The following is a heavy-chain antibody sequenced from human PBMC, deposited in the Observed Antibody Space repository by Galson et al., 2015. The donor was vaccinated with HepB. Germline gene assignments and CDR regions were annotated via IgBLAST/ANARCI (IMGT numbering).Heavy chain of an antibody. CDR2: IIPIFGTA. J-gene: IGHJ2*01. V-gene: IGHV1-69*01. CDR3: ARGLTTVSLHWYFDL. Sequence: SCKASGGTFSSYAISWVRQAPGQGLEWMGGIIPIFGTANYAQKFQGRVTITADESTSTAYMELSSLRSEDTAVYYCARGLTTVSLHWYFDLWGRGTLVTVSS. CDR1: GGTFSSYA. D-gene: IGHD4-17*01.